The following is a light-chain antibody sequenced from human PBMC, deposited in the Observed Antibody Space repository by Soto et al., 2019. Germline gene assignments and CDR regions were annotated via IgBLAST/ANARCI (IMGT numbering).Light chain of an antibody. Sequence: EIVMTQSPLSLPVTPGEPASISCRSSQSLLHTDGNNYMGWYLQKPGHSPQLLIYLGSNRASGVPDRFSGSGSGTEFTLTISSLQPDDFATYYCQHYNSYSEAFGQGTKVELK. CDR2: LGS. J-gene: IGKJ1*01. V-gene: IGKV2-28*01. CDR1: QSLLHTDGNNY. CDR3: QHYNSYSEA.